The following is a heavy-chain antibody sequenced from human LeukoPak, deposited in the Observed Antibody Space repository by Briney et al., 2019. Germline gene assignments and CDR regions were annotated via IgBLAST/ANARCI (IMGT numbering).Heavy chain of an antibody. D-gene: IGHD6-19*01. Sequence: PGGSLRLSCVASGFTFSSYAMSWVRQAPGKGLEWVSVIYSGDSTYYADSVKGRFTISRDNSKNTLYLQMNSLRAEDTAVYYCARITGYSSGWENYYYYGMDVWGQGTTVTVSS. V-gene: IGHV3-53*01. J-gene: IGHJ6*02. CDR2: IYSGDST. CDR3: ARITGYSSGWENYYYYGMDV. CDR1: GFTFSSYA.